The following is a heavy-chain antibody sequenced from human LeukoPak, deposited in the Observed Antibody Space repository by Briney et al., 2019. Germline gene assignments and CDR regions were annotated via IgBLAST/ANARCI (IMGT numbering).Heavy chain of an antibody. CDR3: ARDGNPKDDSWSGADYYYGMDV. V-gene: IGHV3-11*01. CDR1: GFTFSDYY. J-gene: IGHJ6*02. CDR2: ISSSGSTI. D-gene: IGHD3-3*01. Sequence: PGGSLRLSCAASGFTFSDYYMSWIRQAPGKGLEWVSYISSSGSTIYYADSVKGRFTISRDNAKNSLYLQMNSLRAEDTAVYYCARDGNPKDDSWSGADYYYGMDVWGQGTTVTVSS.